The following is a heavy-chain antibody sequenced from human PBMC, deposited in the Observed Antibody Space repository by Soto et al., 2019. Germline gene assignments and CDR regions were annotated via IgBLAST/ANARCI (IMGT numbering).Heavy chain of an antibody. Sequence: QVQLVESGGGVVQPGRSLRLSCAASGFSFNSYGMHWVRQAPGKGLEWVAVIWYDGSNKYYADSVKGRFTISRDNSKNRVYLQMDSLRAEDPAVFYCARDGRFGEDRAWWFDLWGRGTLVSVSS. CDR3: ARDGRFGEDRAWWFDL. CDR1: GFSFNSYG. J-gene: IGHJ2*01. V-gene: IGHV3-33*01. D-gene: IGHD3-10*01. CDR2: IWYDGSNK.